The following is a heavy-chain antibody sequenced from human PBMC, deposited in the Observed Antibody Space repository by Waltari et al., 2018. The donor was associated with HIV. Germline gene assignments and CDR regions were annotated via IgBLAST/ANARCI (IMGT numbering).Heavy chain of an antibody. CDR3: ARDSPTIGDY. CDR2: SYIGGIT. J-gene: IGHJ4*02. V-gene: IGHV3-53*01. D-gene: IGHD3-3*01. CDR1: GFTVSSNY. Sequence: EVQLVESGGGLIQPGGSLRLSCAASGFTVSSNYMSWVRQAPRKGLEWVSVSYIGGITYYADSVKGRFTISRDNSKNTLYLQMNSLRAEDTAVYYCARDSPTIGDYWGQGTLVTVSS.